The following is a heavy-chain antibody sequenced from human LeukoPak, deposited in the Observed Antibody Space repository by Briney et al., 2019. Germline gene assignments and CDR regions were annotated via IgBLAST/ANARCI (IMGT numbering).Heavy chain of an antibody. Sequence: PSETLSLTCTVSGGSTSSRSYYWGWIRQPPGKGLEWIGEINHSGSTNYNPSLKSRVTISVDTSKNQFSLKLSSVTAADTAVYYCARGPSRIQLRRGYDYWGQGTLVTVSS. J-gene: IGHJ4*02. CDR1: GGSTSSRSYY. CDR3: ARGPSRIQLRRGYDY. CDR2: INHSGST. V-gene: IGHV4-39*07. D-gene: IGHD5-18*01.